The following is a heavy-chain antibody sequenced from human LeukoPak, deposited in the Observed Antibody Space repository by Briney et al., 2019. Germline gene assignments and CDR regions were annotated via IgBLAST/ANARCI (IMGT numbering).Heavy chain of an antibody. CDR2: INSDGSST. CDR1: GFTLSSYW. V-gene: IGHV3-74*01. CDR3: ARGSQRGTAANYYGMDV. J-gene: IGHJ6*02. D-gene: IGHD2-2*01. Sequence: PGGSLRLSCAASGFTLSSYWTHWVRQVPGKGLVWVSRINSDGSSTTYADSVKGRFTISRDNAKNTLYLQMNSLRAEDTAVYHRARGSQRGTAANYYGMDVWGQGTTVTVSS.